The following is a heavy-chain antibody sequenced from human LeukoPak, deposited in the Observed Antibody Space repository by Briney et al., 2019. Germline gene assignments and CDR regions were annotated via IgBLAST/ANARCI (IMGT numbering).Heavy chain of an antibody. CDR2: IYYSGST. D-gene: IGHD3-10*01. V-gene: IGHV4-59*01. J-gene: IGHJ4*02. CDR1: GGSISTYY. Sequence: SETLSLTCTVSGGSISTYYWTWIRQPPGKGLEWIGYIYYSGSTNYNPSLKSRVTISVDTSKNQFSLKLSSVTAADTAVYYCASRGNYYRHYFDYWGQGTLVTVSS. CDR3: ASRGNYYRHYFDY.